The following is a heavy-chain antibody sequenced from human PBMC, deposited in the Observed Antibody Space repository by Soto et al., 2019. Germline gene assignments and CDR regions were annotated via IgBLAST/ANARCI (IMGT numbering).Heavy chain of an antibody. CDR3: GRVGQVLAETFDS. J-gene: IGHJ4*02. CDR1: GYIFTSHY. V-gene: IGHV1-46*01. Sequence: QVQLVQSGPEVKKPGASVKIASKASGYIFTSHYIHWVRHAPGQGFQWMGIINPGDGKTTYAQSFQGTVTMTRDTSTSTLYLEVTSLTSDDTAVYYCGRVGQVLAETFDSWGQGTLVTVSS. CDR2: INPGDGKT. D-gene: IGHD3-3*01.